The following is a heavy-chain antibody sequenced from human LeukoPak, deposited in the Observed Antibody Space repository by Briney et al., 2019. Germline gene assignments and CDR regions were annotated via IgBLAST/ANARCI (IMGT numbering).Heavy chain of an antibody. CDR1: GFTFSSYE. J-gene: IGHJ3*02. CDR3: ARDPTHSSGWSDGFDI. Sequence: GGSLRLSCAASGFTFSSYEMNWVRQAPGQGLEWVASIKSSSSDKKYADSVKGRFTISRDNAKNSLYLQMNSLRAEDTAVYYCARDPTHSSGWSDGFDIWGQGTMVTVSS. CDR2: IKSSSSDK. V-gene: IGHV3-21*01. D-gene: IGHD6-19*01.